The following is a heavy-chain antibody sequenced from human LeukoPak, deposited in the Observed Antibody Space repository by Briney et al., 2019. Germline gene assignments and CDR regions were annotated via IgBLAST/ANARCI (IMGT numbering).Heavy chain of an antibody. CDR3: ARVRGMDSSGYYYVKRLDAFDI. CDR1: GFTFSSYW. J-gene: IGHJ3*02. Sequence: GGSLRLSCAASGFTFSSYWMHWVRQAPGKGLVWVSRINSDGSSTSYADSVKGRFTISRDNAKNTLYLQMNSLRAEDTAVYYCARVRGMDSSGYYYVKRLDAFDIWGQGTMVTVSS. D-gene: IGHD3-22*01. CDR2: INSDGSST. V-gene: IGHV3-74*01.